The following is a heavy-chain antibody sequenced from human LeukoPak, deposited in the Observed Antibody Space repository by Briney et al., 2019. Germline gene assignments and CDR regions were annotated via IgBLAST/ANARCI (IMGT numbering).Heavy chain of an antibody. CDR2: ISSSGSTI. D-gene: IGHD3-22*01. V-gene: IGHV3-48*03. Sequence: PGGSLRLSGAASGFTFSSYEMNWVRQAPGKGLEGVSYISSSGSTIYYADSVKGRFTISRDNAKNSMYLQMNSLKAEDTAVYYCARARHPGGHYDSSGYWAYWGQGTLVTVSS. J-gene: IGHJ4*02. CDR3: ARARHPGGHYDSSGYWAY. CDR1: GFTFSSYE.